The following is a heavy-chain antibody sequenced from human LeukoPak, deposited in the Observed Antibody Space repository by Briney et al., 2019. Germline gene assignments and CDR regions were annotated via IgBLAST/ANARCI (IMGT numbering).Heavy chain of an antibody. CDR3: AKDLGEYCYDSSGYPGFDF. Sequence: PGGSLRLSCAGSGFTFSTYGMSWVRQAPGKGLEWVSAISGFGDTTFYADSVKGRFTISRDNSRNILYVQMNSLRAEDTAIYYCAKDLGEYCYDSSGYPGFDFWGQGTLLTVSS. CDR2: ISGFGDTT. CDR1: GFTFSTYG. J-gene: IGHJ4*02. V-gene: IGHV3-23*01. D-gene: IGHD3-22*01.